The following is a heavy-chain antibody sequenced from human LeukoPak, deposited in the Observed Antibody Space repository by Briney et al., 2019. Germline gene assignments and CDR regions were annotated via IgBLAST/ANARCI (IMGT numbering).Heavy chain of an antibody. CDR1: GYSISSGYY. CDR2: IYHSGST. V-gene: IGHV4-38-2*01. D-gene: IGHD2-2*02. CDR3: ARGGRCSSTSCYKSWFDP. J-gene: IGHJ5*02. Sequence: SETLSLTCAVSGYSISSGYYWGWIRQPPGKGLEWIGSIYHSGSTYYNPSLTSRVTISVDTSKNQFSLQLSSVTAADTAVYYCARGGRCSSTSCYKSWFDPWGQGTLVTVSS.